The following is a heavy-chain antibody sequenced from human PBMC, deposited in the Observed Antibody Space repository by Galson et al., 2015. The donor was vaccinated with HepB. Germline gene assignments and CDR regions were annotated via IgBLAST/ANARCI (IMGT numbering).Heavy chain of an antibody. CDR2: INPNSGGT. Sequence: SVKVSCKASGYTFTGYYMHWVRQAPGQGLEWMGRINPNSGGTNYAQKFQGRVTMTRDTSISTAYMELSRLRSDHTAVYYCAAQGVGATIYYYYYMDVWGKGTTVTVSS. D-gene: IGHD1-26*01. CDR3: AAQGVGATIYYYYYMDV. V-gene: IGHV1-2*06. J-gene: IGHJ6*03. CDR1: GYTFTGYY.